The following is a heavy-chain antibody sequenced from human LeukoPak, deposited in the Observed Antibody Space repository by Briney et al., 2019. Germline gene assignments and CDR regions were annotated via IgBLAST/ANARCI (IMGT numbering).Heavy chain of an antibody. J-gene: IGHJ4*02. V-gene: IGHV1-2*02. CDR1: GYTFRGNY. CDR3: ARDPSSVTLSFFDY. CDR2: IDANNGDT. D-gene: IGHD4-11*01. Sequence: GASVKVSFKASGYTFRGNYIHWLRQAPGQGLEWMGWIDANNGDTKSAQKFQGRVTMSRDTSISTAYMDLSSLSPDDAAVYYCARDPSSVTLSFFDYWGQGTLVTVSS.